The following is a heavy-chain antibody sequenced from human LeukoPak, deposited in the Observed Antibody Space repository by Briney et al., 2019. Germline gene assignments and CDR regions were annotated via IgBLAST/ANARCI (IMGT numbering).Heavy chain of an antibody. Sequence: SETLSLTCTVSGGSISSSSYYWGWIRQPPGKGLEWTGSIYYSGSTYYNPSLKSRVTISVDTSKNQFSLKLSSVTAADTAVYYCARLLYYGDSYYFDYWGQGTLVTVSS. CDR1: GGSISSSSYY. CDR2: IYYSGST. D-gene: IGHD4-17*01. CDR3: ARLLYYGDSYYFDY. J-gene: IGHJ4*02. V-gene: IGHV4-39*01.